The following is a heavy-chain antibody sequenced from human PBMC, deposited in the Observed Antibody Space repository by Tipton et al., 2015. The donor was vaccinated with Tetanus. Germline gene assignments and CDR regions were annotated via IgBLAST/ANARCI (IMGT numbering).Heavy chain of an antibody. CDR2: IYSNGST. J-gene: IGHJ5*02. D-gene: IGHD5-18*01. Sequence: TLSLTCSVSGGSMSPYYWSWIRQSPGTGLEWIGYIYSNGSTNYNPSLESRVTISVDTSKNQFSLKLRSVTAADTAVYYCARLYSYGSLYWFDPWGQGTLVTVSS. CDR1: GGSMSPYY. CDR3: ARLYSYGSLYWFDP. V-gene: IGHV4-59*13.